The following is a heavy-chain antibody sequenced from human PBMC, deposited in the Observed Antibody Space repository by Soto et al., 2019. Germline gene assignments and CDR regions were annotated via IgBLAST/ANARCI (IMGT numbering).Heavy chain of an antibody. D-gene: IGHD6-13*01. CDR3: ASSIAAADSWFDP. V-gene: IGHV1-69*13. CDR1: GGTFSSYA. J-gene: IGHJ5*02. CDR2: IIPIFGTA. Sequence: GASVKVSCKASGGTFSSYAISWVRQAPGQGLEWMGGIIPIFGTANYAQKFQGRVTITADESTSTAYMELSSLRSEDTAVYYCASSIAAADSWFDPWGQGTLVTVSS.